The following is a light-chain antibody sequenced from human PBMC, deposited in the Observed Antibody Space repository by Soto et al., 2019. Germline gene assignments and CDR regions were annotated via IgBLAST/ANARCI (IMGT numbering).Light chain of an antibody. CDR3: QQYDNWPPWT. Sequence: EIVMTQSPPTLSVSPGERATLSCRASQSVSSNLAWYQQKPGQAPRLLIYGASTRATSIPARFSGGGSGTEFTLTISSLQSEDFAVYYCQQYDNWPPWTFGQGTKVEIK. CDR1: QSVSSN. CDR2: GAS. J-gene: IGKJ1*01. V-gene: IGKV3-15*01.